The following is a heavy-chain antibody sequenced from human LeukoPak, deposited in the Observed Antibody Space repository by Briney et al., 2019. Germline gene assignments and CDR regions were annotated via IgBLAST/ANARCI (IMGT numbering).Heavy chain of an antibody. Sequence: PGGSLRLSCAVSGFPFSSYWMHWVRQVPGKWLVWVSRIDTDGTDTSYADSVKGRFTVSRDNAKNTLYLQMNSLRVEDTAIYYCTRLGGANPIDHWGQGILVTVSS. D-gene: IGHD4/OR15-4a*01. V-gene: IGHV3-74*01. CDR1: GFPFSSYW. CDR3: TRLGGANPIDH. CDR2: IDTDGTDT. J-gene: IGHJ4*02.